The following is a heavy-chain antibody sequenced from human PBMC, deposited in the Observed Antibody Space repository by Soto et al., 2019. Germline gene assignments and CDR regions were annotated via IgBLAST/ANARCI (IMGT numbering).Heavy chain of an antibody. CDR2: IIPALGTP. Sequence: QVLLVQSGAEMKQPGSSVSVSCKASGDSFTNYAFTWVRQAPGQGPEWLGGIIPALGTPHYSQRFQVRLTIPADESSGTVYMELGSLILDDTAVYYCGRYCTNSKCRGGYYLDLWGQGTLLTVSS. J-gene: IGHJ5*02. CDR1: GDSFTNYA. CDR3: GRYCTNSKCRGGYYLDL. V-gene: IGHV1-69*01. D-gene: IGHD2-8*01.